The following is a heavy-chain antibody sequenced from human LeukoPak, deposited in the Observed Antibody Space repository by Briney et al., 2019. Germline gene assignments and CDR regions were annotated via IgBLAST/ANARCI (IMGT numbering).Heavy chain of an antibody. V-gene: IGHV4-4*07. D-gene: IGHD6-13*01. CDR3: ARERGSSWSLDY. CDR1: GDSISRYY. CDR2: IYSSGST. Sequence: PSETLSLTCTVSGDSISRYYWSWIRQPAGKGLEWIGRIYSSGSTNYNPSLESRVTMSVDTTKNQFSLKLSSVTAADTAVYYCARERGSSWSLDYWGQGTLVTVSS. J-gene: IGHJ4*02.